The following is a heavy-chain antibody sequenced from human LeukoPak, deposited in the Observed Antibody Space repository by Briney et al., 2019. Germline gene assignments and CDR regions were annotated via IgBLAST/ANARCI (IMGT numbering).Heavy chain of an antibody. D-gene: IGHD5-18*01. CDR1: GFTFSSYG. V-gene: IGHV3-33*01. J-gene: IGHJ4*02. Sequence: PGRSLRLSCAASGFTFSSYGMHWVRQAPGKGLEWVAVIWYDGSNKYYADSVKGRFTISRDNSKNTLYLQMNSLRAEDTAVYYCAREDTAMVKGVDYWGQGTLVTVSS. CDR2: IWYDGSNK. CDR3: AREDTAMVKGVDY.